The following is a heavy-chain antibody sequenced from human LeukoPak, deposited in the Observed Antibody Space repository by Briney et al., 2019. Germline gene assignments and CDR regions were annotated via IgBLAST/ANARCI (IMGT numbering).Heavy chain of an antibody. CDR1: GGSISSYY. D-gene: IGHD3-22*01. CDR3: ARGVTMIGRLRFDP. J-gene: IGHJ5*02. CDR2: IYHTGST. Sequence: SETLSLTCTVSGGSISSYYWSWIRQPPGKGLEWIGSIYHTGSTYYNPSLKSRVTISVDTSKNQFSLTLSSVTAADTAMYYCARGVTMIGRLRFDPWGQGTLVTVSS. V-gene: IGHV4-59*08.